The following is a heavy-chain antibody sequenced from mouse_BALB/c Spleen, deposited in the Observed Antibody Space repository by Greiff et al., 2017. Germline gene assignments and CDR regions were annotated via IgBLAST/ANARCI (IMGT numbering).Heavy chain of an antibody. V-gene: IGHV5-17*02. CDR2: ISSGSSTI. D-gene: IGHD1-2*01. Sequence: EVMLVESGGGLVQPGGSRKLSCAASGFTFSSFGMHWVRQAPEKGLEWVAYISSGSSTIYYADTVKGRFTISRDNPKNTLFLQMTSLRSEDTAMYYCARLTTATGAMDYWGQGTSVTVSS. J-gene: IGHJ4*01. CDR3: ARLTTATGAMDY. CDR1: GFTFSSFG.